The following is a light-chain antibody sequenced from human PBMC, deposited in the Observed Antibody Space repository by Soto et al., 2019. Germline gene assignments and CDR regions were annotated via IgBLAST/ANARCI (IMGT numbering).Light chain of an antibody. V-gene: IGKV1-5*03. CDR2: KAS. CDR1: QTISNY. Sequence: DTQVTQSPSTLSASVGDRVSITCRASQTISNYLAWYQQKPGKAPKLLIFKASSLQSGVPSRFSGSGSGTEYTLTISSLEPDDFATYYCQQYNSYSFGQGTKVDIK. CDR3: QQYNSYS. J-gene: IGKJ1*01.